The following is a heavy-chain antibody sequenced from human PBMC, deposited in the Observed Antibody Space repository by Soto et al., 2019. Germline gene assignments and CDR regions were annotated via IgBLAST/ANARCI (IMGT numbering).Heavy chain of an antibody. CDR3: AHGSGWLSDQ. CDR2: IYWDDTK. CDR1: GFSLSTSAVG. Sequence: QITLKESGPPLVRPTQTLTLTCTFSGFSLSTSAVGVNWIRQPPGKPLEWLALIYWDDTKHYSSSLRNRLTIPKDTSKNQVVLTMTNMDPVDTATYYCAHGSGWLSDQWGQGTLVTVSS. V-gene: IGHV2-5*02. D-gene: IGHD6-19*01. J-gene: IGHJ4*02.